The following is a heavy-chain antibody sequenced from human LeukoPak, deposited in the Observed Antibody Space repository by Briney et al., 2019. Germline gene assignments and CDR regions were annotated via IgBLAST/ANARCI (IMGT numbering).Heavy chain of an antibody. D-gene: IGHD3-22*01. CDR3: ARNFYDYYDSSDYFDY. Sequence: NPSETLSLTCTVSGGSISSSSYYWGWIRQPPGKGLEWIGSIYYSGSTYYNPSLKSRVTISVDTSKNQFSLKLSSVTAADTAVYYCARNFYDYYDSSDYFDYWGQGTLVTVSS. J-gene: IGHJ4*02. V-gene: IGHV4-39*01. CDR2: IYYSGST. CDR1: GGSISSSSYY.